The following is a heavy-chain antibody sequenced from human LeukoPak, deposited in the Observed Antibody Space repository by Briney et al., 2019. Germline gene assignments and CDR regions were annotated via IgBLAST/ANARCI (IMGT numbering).Heavy chain of an antibody. CDR3: ARAQCSSTSCYPYDY. V-gene: IGHV3-53*01. J-gene: IGHJ4*02. CDR2: IYGDGRT. CDR1: GFTFSSYS. Sequence: GGSLRLSCAASGFTFSSYSMNWARQAPGKGLEWVSLIYGDGRTSYADSVKGRFTISRDNSKNTLYLQMNSLRAEDTAVYYCARAQCSSTSCYPYDYWGQGTLVTVSS. D-gene: IGHD2-2*01.